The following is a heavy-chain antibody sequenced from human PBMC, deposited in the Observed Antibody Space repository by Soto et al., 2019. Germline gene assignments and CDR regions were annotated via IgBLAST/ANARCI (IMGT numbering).Heavy chain of an antibody. D-gene: IGHD1-26*01. J-gene: IGHJ4*02. CDR2: IYSGGST. V-gene: IGHV3-66*01. CDR3: ANLVGATYFDH. CDR1: GFIVSSNY. Sequence: EVQLVESGGGLVQPGGSLRLSCAASGFIVSSNYMNWVRQAPGKGLEWVSVIYSGGSTYYADSVKGSFTISRDNSKNTLYLQLNSLRAEDAAVYYCANLVGATYFDHWGQGTLVTVSS.